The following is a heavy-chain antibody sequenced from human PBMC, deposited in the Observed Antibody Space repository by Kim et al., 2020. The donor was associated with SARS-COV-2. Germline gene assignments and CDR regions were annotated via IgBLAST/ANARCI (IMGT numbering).Heavy chain of an antibody. CDR1: GFTFDDYA. CDR2: ISGDGGST. CDR3: AKDMGDLLYYYDSSGYYERSGYLDY. J-gene: IGHJ4*02. V-gene: IGHV3-43*02. D-gene: IGHD3-22*01. Sequence: GGSLRLSCAASGFTFDDYAMHWVRQAPGKGLEWVSLISGDGGSTYYADSVKGRFTISRDNSKNSLYLQMNSLRTEDTALYYCAKDMGDLLYYYDSSGYYERSGYLDYWGQGTLVTVSS.